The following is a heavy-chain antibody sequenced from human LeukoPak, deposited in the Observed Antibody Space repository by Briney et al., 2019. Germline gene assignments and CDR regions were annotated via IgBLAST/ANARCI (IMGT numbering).Heavy chain of an antibody. J-gene: IGHJ4*02. Sequence: PGGSLRLSCAASGFTFSNYTITWVRQAPGKGLEWVSAIGGIGFSTYYAPSVKGRFTVSRDNSKNTLYLQMNGLRVEDTAVYYCAKDFGAPTPLNGWRIEPPHWGQGTLVTVSS. V-gene: IGHV3-23*01. CDR2: IGGIGFST. CDR1: GFTFSNYT. CDR3: AKDFGAPTPLNGWRIEPPH. D-gene: IGHD2-15*01.